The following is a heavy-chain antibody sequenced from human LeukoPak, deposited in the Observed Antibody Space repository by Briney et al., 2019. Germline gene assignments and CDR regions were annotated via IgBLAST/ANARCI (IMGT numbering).Heavy chain of an antibody. CDR3: AREGIVVVPAASRTEYFQH. V-gene: IGHV4-30-4*08. CDR2: IYYSGST. Sequence: TSQTLSLTCTVSGGSISSGDYYWSWIRQPPGKGLEWIGYIYYSGSTYYNPSLKRRVTISVDTSKNQFSLKLSSVTAADTAVYYCAREGIVVVPAASRTEYFQHWGQGTLVTVSS. CDR1: GGSISSGDYY. D-gene: IGHD2-2*01. J-gene: IGHJ1*01.